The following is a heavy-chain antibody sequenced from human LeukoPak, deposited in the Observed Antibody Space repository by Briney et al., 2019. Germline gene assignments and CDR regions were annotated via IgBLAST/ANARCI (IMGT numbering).Heavy chain of an antibody. CDR1: GGSISSYY. V-gene: IGHV4-59*01. D-gene: IGHD2-8*01. J-gene: IGHJ6*02. Sequence: SETLSLTCTVSGGSISSYYWSCIRQPPGKGLEWIGYIYYSGRTNYNTSLKSRVTISVDTSKNQFSLKLSSVTAADTAVYYCAREGYCTNGVCPTGYGMDVWGQGTTVTVSS. CDR3: AREGYCTNGVCPTGYGMDV. CDR2: IYYSGRT.